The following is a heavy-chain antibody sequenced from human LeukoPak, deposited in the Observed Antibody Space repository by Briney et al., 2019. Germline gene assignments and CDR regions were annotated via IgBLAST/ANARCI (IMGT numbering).Heavy chain of an antibody. V-gene: IGHV3-48*01. CDR2: ISSSSSTI. Sequence: PGGSLRLSCAASGFTFSSYSMNWVRQAPGKGLEWVSYISSSSSTIYYADSVKGRFTISRDNAKNSLYLQMNSLRAEDTAVYYCARVSWNDVPHFDYWGQGTLVTVSS. D-gene: IGHD1-1*01. J-gene: IGHJ4*02. CDR3: ARVSWNDVPHFDY. CDR1: GFTFSSYS.